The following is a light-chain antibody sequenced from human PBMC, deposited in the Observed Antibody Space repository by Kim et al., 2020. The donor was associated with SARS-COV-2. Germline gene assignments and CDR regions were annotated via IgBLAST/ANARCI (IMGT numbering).Light chain of an antibody. V-gene: IGLV3-19*01. CDR1: SLRSYY. CDR3: NSRDSSDFWV. Sequence: SSELTQDPAVSVALGQTVRITCQGDSLRSYYASWYQQKPGQAPVLVIYGKNNRPSGIPDRFSGSSSGNTASLTITGAQAEDEADYYCNSRDSSDFWVFGGGTQLTVL. CDR2: GKN. J-gene: IGLJ3*02.